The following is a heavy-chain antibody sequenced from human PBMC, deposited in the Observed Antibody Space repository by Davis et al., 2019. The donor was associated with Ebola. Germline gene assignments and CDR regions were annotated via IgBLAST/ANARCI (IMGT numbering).Heavy chain of an antibody. CDR3: ARDIGYSDGWPDYYYYGMDV. J-gene: IGHJ6*02. CDR1: VITFSSYA. Sequence: GESLKISCADSVITFSSYAMTWVRQAPGKGLEWVAVVSYDGRHKSYADSVKGRFTISRDNSKNTLNLQMNSLRAEDTAVYYCARDIGYSDGWPDYYYYGMDVWGQGTTVTVSS. CDR2: VSYDGRHK. V-gene: IGHV3-30*03. D-gene: IGHD6-19*01.